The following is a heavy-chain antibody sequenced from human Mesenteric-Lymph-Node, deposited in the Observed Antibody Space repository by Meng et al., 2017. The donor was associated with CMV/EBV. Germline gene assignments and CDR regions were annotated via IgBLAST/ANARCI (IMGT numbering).Heavy chain of an antibody. CDR2: IYDSGST. CDR3: ARGHCGSSSCNNWFDP. D-gene: IGHD2-2*01. J-gene: IGHJ5*02. V-gene: IGHV4-59*01. Sequence: GSLRLSCTVSGGSISSNFWSWIRQSPGKGLEWVGYIYDSGSTNYNPSLKSRVTISIDTSKNQFSLKLSSVTAADTAMYYCARGHCGSSSCNNWFDPWGQGTLVTVSS. CDR1: GGSISSNF.